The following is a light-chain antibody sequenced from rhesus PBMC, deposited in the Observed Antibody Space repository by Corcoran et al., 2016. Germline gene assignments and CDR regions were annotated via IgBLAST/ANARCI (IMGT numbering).Light chain of an antibody. Sequence: DIQMTQSPSSLSASVGDTVTITCRASQGISSWLAWYQQKPGKAPNLLIFKASTLQSGVPSRFSGRGSGTDFTLTISRLQSEDFATYYCQQYSSRPWTFGQGTRVEIK. V-gene: IGKV1-22*01. CDR1: QGISSW. CDR2: KAS. CDR3: QQYSSRPWT. J-gene: IGKJ1*01.